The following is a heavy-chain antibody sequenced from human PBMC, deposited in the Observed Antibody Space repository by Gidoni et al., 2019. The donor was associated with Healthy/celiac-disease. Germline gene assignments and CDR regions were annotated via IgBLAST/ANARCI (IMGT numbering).Heavy chain of an antibody. CDR1: GFTFSSYW. CDR2: IKQDGSEK. D-gene: IGHD6-13*01. V-gene: IGHV3-7*01. Sequence: EVQLVESGGGLVQPGGSLRLSCAASGFTFSSYWMRWVRQAPGKGLEWVANIKQDGSEKYYVDSVKGRFTISRDNAKNSLYLQMNSLRAEDTAVYYCARDAGIAAAGTSPAYYGMDVWGQGTTVTVSS. J-gene: IGHJ6*02. CDR3: ARDAGIAAAGTSPAYYGMDV.